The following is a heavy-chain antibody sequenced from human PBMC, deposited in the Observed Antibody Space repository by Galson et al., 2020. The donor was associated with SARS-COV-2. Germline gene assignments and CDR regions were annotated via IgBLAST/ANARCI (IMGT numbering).Heavy chain of an antibody. Sequence: GSLRLSCTVSGGSIRSSNYYWGWIRQPPGKGLEWIGSVLNSGTTHYSPSLQSRVTISVDTSKNQFSLNLSSVTAADTAMYYCARDATSSGWYNWCEPGDQGALVTVSS. CDR2: VLNSGTT. CDR3: ARDATSSGWYNWCEP. J-gene: IGHJ5*02. D-gene: IGHD6-19*01. CDR1: GGSIRSSNYY. V-gene: IGHV4-39*07.